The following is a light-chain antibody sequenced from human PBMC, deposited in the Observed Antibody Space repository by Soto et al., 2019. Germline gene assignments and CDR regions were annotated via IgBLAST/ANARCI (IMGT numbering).Light chain of an antibody. CDR3: QHYNNWPPWT. Sequence: EIVMTQSPATLSVSPGERATLSCSASQSVGSSLAWYQQSPGQAPRLLIYGASTRATRIPARFSGSGSGTEFTLTISSLQSEDFAVYYCQHYNNWPPWTFGQGTKV. V-gene: IGKV3-15*01. CDR1: QSVGSS. J-gene: IGKJ1*01. CDR2: GAS.